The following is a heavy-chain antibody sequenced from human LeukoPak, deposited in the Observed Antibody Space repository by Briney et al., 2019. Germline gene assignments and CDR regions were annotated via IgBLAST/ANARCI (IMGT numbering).Heavy chain of an antibody. D-gene: IGHD6-13*01. CDR1: GYTFTGYY. CDR2: INPNSGGT. J-gene: IGHJ4*02. CDR3: ARIGYSSSWYEAGDY. V-gene: IGHV1-2*02. Sequence: ASVKVSCKASGYTFTGYYMHWVRQAPGQGLEWMGWINPNSGGTNYAQKFQGRVTMTRDTSISIAYMELSRLRSDDTAVYYCARIGYSSSWYEAGDYWGQGTLVTVSS.